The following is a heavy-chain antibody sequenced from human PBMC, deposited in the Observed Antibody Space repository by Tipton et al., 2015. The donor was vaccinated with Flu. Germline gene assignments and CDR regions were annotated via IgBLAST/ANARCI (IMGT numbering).Heavy chain of an antibody. CDR3: ARSSRDNCGGSCFPLDY. J-gene: IGHJ4*02. D-gene: IGHD2-21*01. V-gene: IGHV4-38-2*02. Sequence: TLSLTCTVSGYSINTADYWGWIRQPPGKRLEWIASVFHAGTTHYNPSLKSRLTISVDTSKNQFSLKLTSVTAADTAVYYCARSSRDNCGGSCFPLDYWGQGTLVTVSS. CDR1: GYSINTADY. CDR2: VFHAGTT.